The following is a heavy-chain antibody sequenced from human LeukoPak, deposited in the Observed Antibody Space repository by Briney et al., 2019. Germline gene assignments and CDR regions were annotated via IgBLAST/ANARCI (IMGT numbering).Heavy chain of an antibody. CDR3: AREEGATALIDF. J-gene: IGHJ4*02. CDR2: IYYSGST. V-gene: IGHV4-39*02. D-gene: IGHD1-26*01. CDR1: GGSISSSSYY. Sequence: PSETLSLTCTVSGGSISSSSYYWGWIRQPPGKGLEWIGSIYYSGSTYYNPSLKSRVTISVDTSKNQFSLKLSSVTAADTAVYYCAREEGATALIDFWGQGTLVTVSS.